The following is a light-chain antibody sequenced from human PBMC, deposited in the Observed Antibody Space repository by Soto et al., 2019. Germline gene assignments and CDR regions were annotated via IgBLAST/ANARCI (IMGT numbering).Light chain of an antibody. CDR3: SAYTARRTLV. CDR2: EVR. Sequence: QSVLTQPASVSGSAGQSITISCSGTMRDVGAYNLVSWYQQHPGTAPKLIIYEVRNRPSGISSRFSGSRSGNTASLTISGLQPEDEGDYYCSAYTARRTLVFGGGTQLTVL. V-gene: IGLV2-14*01. CDR1: MRDVGAYNL. J-gene: IGLJ3*02.